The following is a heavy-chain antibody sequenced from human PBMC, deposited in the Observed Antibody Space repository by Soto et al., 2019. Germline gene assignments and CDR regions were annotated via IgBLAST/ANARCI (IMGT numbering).Heavy chain of an antibody. CDR1: GDSISSDNYY. Sequence: QVQLQESGPGLVKPSQTLSLTCTVSGDSISSDNYYWSWIRQPPGKGLEWIGYIYDSGSTYYNASLKSRVNISVDTPKTPFSLKPSSVTAADTAVYYCARVRCYGDYSDYWGQGTLVTVSS. CDR2: IYDSGST. J-gene: IGHJ4*02. D-gene: IGHD4-17*01. CDR3: ARVRCYGDYSDY. V-gene: IGHV4-30-4*01.